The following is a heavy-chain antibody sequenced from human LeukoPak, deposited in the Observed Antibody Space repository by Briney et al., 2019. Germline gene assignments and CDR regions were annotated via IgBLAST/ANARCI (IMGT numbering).Heavy chain of an antibody. CDR1: GFTFSNYG. Sequence: GGSLRLSCAASGFTFSNYGMHWVRQAPGKGLEWVAVIWYDGSNKYYADSVKGRFTISRDNSKNTVYLQMNSLRAEDTAVYYCARVSPEIVVVTGTGAPDYRGQGTLVTVSS. V-gene: IGHV3-33*01. D-gene: IGHD2-21*02. CDR3: ARVSPEIVVVTGTGAPDY. CDR2: IWYDGSNK. J-gene: IGHJ4*02.